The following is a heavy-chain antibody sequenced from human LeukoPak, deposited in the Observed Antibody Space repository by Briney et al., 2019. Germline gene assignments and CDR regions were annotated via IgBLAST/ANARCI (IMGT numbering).Heavy chain of an antibody. CDR1: GGSIRISSYY. CDR2: IYYTGTT. CDR3: AREANGDDTTCPPT. V-gene: IGHV4-39*07. Sequence: SETLSLTCTVSGGSIRISSYYWGWIRQPPGKGLEWIASIYYTGTTYYNPSLESRVTISLDTSANHLSLKVTSVTAADTAVYYCAREANGDDTTCPPTWGPGTLVTVSS. D-gene: IGHD2-2*01. J-gene: IGHJ5*02.